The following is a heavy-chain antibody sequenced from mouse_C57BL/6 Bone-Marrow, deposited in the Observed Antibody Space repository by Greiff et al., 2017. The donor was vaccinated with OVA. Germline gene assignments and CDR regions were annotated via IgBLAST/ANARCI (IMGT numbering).Heavy chain of an antibody. Sequence: EVQLVESGPGLAKPSQTLSLTCSVTGYSITSYYWNWIRKFPGNKLEYMGYISYSGSTYYNPSLKSRNSITRDTSKNQYYLQLNSVTTEDTATYCCARGSYEVDYWGQGTSVTVSS. CDR3: ARGSYEVDY. CDR1: GYSITSYY. CDR2: ISYSGST. V-gene: IGHV3-8*01. J-gene: IGHJ4*01. D-gene: IGHD1-1*02.